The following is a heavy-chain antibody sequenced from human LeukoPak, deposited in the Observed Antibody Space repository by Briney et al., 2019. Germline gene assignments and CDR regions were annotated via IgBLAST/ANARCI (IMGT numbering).Heavy chain of an antibody. D-gene: IGHD3-22*01. CDR2: ISSNGGST. Sequence: PGGSLRLSCAASGFTFSTKWMSWVRQAPGKGLEFVADISSNGGSTYYADSLKGRFTVSRDNSNNTLYLQMSSLRAEDTAIYYCAKGPTYDSLPYYFDYWGQGTLVTVSS. CDR3: AKGPTYDSLPYYFDY. V-gene: IGHV3-64D*09. CDR1: GFTFSTKW. J-gene: IGHJ4*02.